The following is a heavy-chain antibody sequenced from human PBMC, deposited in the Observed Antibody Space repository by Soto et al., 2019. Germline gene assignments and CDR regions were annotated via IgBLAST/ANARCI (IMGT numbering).Heavy chain of an antibody. D-gene: IGHD3-10*01. Sequence: GGSLRLSCAASGFTVSSYAMHWVSQAPGKGLEWVAVISYNGSNKYYADSAKGRFTISRDNSKNTLYLQMNSLRVEDSAVYYCASDPGVDYGDYYYYGMDVWGQGTTVTVSS. CDR2: ISYNGSNK. J-gene: IGHJ6*02. CDR1: GFTVSSYA. V-gene: IGHV3-30*04. CDR3: ASDPGVDYGDYYYYGMDV.